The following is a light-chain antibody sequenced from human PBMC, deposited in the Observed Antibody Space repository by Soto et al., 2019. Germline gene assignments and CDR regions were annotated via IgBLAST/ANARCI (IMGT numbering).Light chain of an antibody. CDR3: SSYTSSNPYV. CDR1: SSDVCVYNY. V-gene: IGLV2-14*03. Sequence: VLAQPASVSGSPGQSITISCTGTSSDVCVYNYVSWFQQHPGKAPKLMVYDVSNRPSGVSNRFSGSKSGNTASLTISGLQAEDEADYYCSSYTSSNPYVFGTGTKVTVL. CDR2: DVS. J-gene: IGLJ1*01.